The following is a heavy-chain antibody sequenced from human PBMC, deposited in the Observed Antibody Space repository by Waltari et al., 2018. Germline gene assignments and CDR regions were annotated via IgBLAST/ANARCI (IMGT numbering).Heavy chain of an antibody. D-gene: IGHD4-4*01. V-gene: IGHV1-2*02. J-gene: IGHJ4*02. CDR1: GYNFTGYY. Sequence: QVHLVQSGAEVKKPGASVKVSCRASGYNFTGYYIHWVRQAPGQGLEWMGWITRNSGGTNYAQKFKDRGTMTRDTSISTAYMELRRLTSDDTAVYYCVTTPEGYSNLPNYFDYWGQGTLVTVSS. CDR3: VTTPEGYSNLPNYFDY. CDR2: ITRNSGGT.